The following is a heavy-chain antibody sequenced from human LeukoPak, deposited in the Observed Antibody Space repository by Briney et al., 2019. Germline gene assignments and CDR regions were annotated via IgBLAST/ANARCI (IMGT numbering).Heavy chain of an antibody. V-gene: IGHV1-46*01. J-gene: IGHJ6*02. CDR2: INPSGGST. Sequence: ASVKVSCKASGYTFTSYYMHWVRQAPGQGLEWMGIINPSGGSTSYAQKFQGRVTMTRDTSTSTVYMELSSLRSEDTAVYYCARGRIYYGSGVRDYCYYGMDVWGQGTTVTVSS. CDR1: GYTFTSYY. CDR3: ARGRIYYGSGVRDYCYYGMDV. D-gene: IGHD3-10*01.